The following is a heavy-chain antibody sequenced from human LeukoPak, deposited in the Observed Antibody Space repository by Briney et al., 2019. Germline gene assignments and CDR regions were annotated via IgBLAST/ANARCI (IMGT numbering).Heavy chain of an antibody. CDR2: INPNSGGT. J-gene: IGHJ4*02. V-gene: IGHV1-2*02. D-gene: IGHD1-20*01. CDR1: GYTFTSYY. CDR3: ARARRYNWNLAPYY. Sequence: ASVKVSCKASGYTFTSYYMHWVRQAPGQGLEWMGWINPNSGGTNYAQKFQGRVTMTRDTSISTAYMELSRLRSDDTAVYYCARARRYNWNLAPYYWGQGTLVTVSS.